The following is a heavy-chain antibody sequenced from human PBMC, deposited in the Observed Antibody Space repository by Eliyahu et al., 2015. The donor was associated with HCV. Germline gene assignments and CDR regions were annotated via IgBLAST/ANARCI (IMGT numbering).Heavy chain of an antibody. CDR2: IIPVFGTA. CDR1: LSCFSNYA. V-gene: IGHV1-69*01. CDR3: TRGTGDGLRYFDFFY. Sequence: CIPSLSCFSNYAISWVRQAPGQGLEWMGGIIPVFGTANYGQKFQGRVTITADESTNTAYMELSSLRSEDTAIYYCTRGTGDGLRYFDFFYWGQGTLVIVSS. D-gene: IGHD3-9*01. J-gene: IGHJ4*02.